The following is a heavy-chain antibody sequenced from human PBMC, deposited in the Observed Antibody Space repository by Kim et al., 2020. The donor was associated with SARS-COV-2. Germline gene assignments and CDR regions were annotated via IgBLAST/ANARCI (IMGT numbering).Heavy chain of an antibody. J-gene: IGHJ6*02. CDR3: ASQRGWFGELPMDV. Sequence: ASVKVSCKASGYTFTGYYMHWVRQAPGQGLEWMGWINPNSGGTNYAQKFQGRVTMTRDTSISTAYMELSRLRSDDTAVYYCASQRGWFGELPMDVWGQGTTVTVSS. D-gene: IGHD3-10*01. V-gene: IGHV1-2*02. CDR1: GYTFTGYY. CDR2: INPNSGGT.